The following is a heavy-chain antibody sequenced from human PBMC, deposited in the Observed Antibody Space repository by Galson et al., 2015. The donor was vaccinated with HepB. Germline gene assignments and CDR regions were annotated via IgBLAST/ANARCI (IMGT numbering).Heavy chain of an antibody. J-gene: IGHJ5*02. D-gene: IGHD2-2*01. CDR2: INAGNGNT. CDR1: GYTFTSYA. CDR3: ARDQVVPAASSYNWFDP. V-gene: IGHV1-3*01. Sequence: SVKVSCKASGYTFTSYAMHWVRQAPGQRLEWMGWINAGNGNTKYSQKFQGRVTITRDTSASTAYMELSSLRSEDTAVYYCARDQVVPAASSYNWFDPWGQGTLVTVSS.